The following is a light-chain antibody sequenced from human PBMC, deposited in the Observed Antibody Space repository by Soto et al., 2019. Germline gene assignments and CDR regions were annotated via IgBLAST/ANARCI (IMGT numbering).Light chain of an antibody. CDR1: QSIDSD. V-gene: IGKV3-15*01. Sequence: EIMMTQSPANVSVFPGERATLSCRASQSIDSDLAWYQQKPGHVPRLLIYGVSTRATGVPARFSGSGSGTEVTLTIISLQSDDFAVYYCQQYSHWRTFGPGPKVQIQ. J-gene: IGKJ1*01. CDR2: GVS. CDR3: QQYSHWRT.